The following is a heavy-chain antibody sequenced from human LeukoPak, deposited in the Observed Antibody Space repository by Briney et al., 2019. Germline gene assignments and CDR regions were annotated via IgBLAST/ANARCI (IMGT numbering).Heavy chain of an antibody. V-gene: IGHV4-61*02. CDR2: IYTSGST. D-gene: IGHD1-26*01. J-gene: IGHJ4*02. CDR1: GGPIRSGSSY. Sequence: PSETLSLTCTVSGGPIRSGSSYWSWIRQHAGKGLEWIGCIYTSGSTNYNPSLKSRVTISVDTSKNQFSLKLSSVTAADTAVYYCAIDSRIVGATGNFDYWGQGTLVTVSS. CDR3: AIDSRIVGATGNFDY.